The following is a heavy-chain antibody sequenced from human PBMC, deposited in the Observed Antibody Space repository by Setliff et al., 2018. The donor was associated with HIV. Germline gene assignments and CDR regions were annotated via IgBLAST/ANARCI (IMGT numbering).Heavy chain of an antibody. CDR3: VKHSTNGAHY. D-gene: IGHD2-8*01. CDR1: GDAISNSRTYY. V-gene: IGHV4-39*01. Sequence: PSETLSLTCQVSGDAISNSRTYYWAWIRQSTGQGLQWIGSIDYSAATWYNPYLKSRVTISADTSNNQFSLMLSSVTAVDAAVYYCVKHSTNGAHYWGQGILVTVSS. J-gene: IGHJ4*01. CDR2: IDYSAAT.